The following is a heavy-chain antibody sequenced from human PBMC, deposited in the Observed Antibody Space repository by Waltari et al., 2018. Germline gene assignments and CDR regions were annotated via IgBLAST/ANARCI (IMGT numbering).Heavy chain of an antibody. D-gene: IGHD6-6*01. CDR3: ARGVAARLFPLTLHFDY. CDR2: SIPIFGTA. Sequence: QVQLVQSGAEVKKPGASVKVSCKASGYTFTGYYMHWVRQAPGQGLEWIGWSIPIFGTANYAQKFQGRVTITADESTSTAYMELSSLRSEDTAVYYCARGVAARLFPLTLHFDYWGQGTLVTVSS. V-gene: IGHV1-69*01. CDR1: GYTFTGYY. J-gene: IGHJ4*02.